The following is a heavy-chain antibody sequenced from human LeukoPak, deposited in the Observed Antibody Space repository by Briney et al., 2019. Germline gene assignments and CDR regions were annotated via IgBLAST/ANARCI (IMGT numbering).Heavy chain of an antibody. CDR1: GGSISSYY. V-gene: IGHV4-59*01. CDR3: ARAPYYDILTGYGGYYYYGMDV. Sequence: SETLSLTCTVSGGSISSYYWSWIRQPPGKGLEWIGYIYYSGSTNYNPSLKSRVTISVDTSKNQFSLKLSSVTAADTAVYYCARAPYYDILTGYGGYYYYGMDVWGQGTTVTVSS. D-gene: IGHD3-9*01. J-gene: IGHJ6*02. CDR2: IYYSGST.